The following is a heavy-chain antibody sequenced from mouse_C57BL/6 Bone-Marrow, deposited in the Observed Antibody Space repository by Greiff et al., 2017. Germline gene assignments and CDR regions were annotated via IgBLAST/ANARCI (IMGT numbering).Heavy chain of an antibody. V-gene: IGHV5-12*01. J-gene: IGHJ4*01. CDR1: GFTFSDYY. Sequence: EVKLQESGGGLVQPGGSLTLSCAASGFTFSDYYMYWVRQTPEKRLEWVAYLSNGGGSTYYPDTVKGRFTISRDNAKNTLYLQMSRLKSEDTAMYYCARHSDYWGQGTSVTVSS. CDR3: ARHSDY. CDR2: LSNGGGST.